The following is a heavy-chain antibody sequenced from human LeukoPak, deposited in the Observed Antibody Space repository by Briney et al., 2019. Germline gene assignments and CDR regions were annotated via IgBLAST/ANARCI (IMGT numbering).Heavy chain of an antibody. CDR1: GFTFSSYA. V-gene: IGHV3-30*04. D-gene: IGHD6-13*01. CDR2: ISYDGSNK. Sequence: GRSLRLSCAASGFTFSSYAMHWVRQAPGKGLEWVAVISYDGSNKYYADSVKGRFTISRDNSKNTLYLQMNSLRAEDTAVYYCAASGQQVGDYWGQGTLVTASS. J-gene: IGHJ4*02. CDR3: AASGQQVGDY.